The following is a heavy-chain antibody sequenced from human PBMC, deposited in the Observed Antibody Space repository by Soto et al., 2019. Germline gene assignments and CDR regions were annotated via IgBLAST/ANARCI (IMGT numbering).Heavy chain of an antibody. CDR3: ARGQDYYDLYYHGMDV. Sequence: GGSLRLSCAASGFTFSSYGMHWVRQAPGKGLEWVSSINTFGSNIYYADSVKGRFTISRDNAENSLYLQMNSLRAEDTGLYYCARGQDYYDLYYHGMDVWGQGATVTVSS. CDR2: INTFGSNI. CDR1: GFTFSSYG. J-gene: IGHJ6*02. D-gene: IGHD3-22*01. V-gene: IGHV3-21*01.